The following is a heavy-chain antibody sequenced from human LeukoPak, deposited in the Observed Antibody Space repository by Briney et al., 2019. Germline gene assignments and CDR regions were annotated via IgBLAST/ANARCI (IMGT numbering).Heavy chain of an antibody. CDR3: ARDREYSGNYWVYFDY. Sequence: SETLSLTCTVSGGSISNYYWSWIRQPAGKGLEWIGRIYTSGSTNYNPSLKSRLTMSVDTSKNQFSLKLSSVTAAGTAVYYCARDREYSGNYWVYFDYWGQGTLVTVSS. V-gene: IGHV4-4*07. J-gene: IGHJ4*02. CDR2: IYTSGST. D-gene: IGHD1-26*01. CDR1: GGSISNYY.